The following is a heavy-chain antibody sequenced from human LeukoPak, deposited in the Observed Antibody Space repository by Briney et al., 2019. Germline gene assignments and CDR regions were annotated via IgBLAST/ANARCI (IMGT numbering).Heavy chain of an antibody. D-gene: IGHD6-13*01. Sequence: SETLSLTCTVSGVSMSSYYWSWLRQPAGKGLEWIGRIYTSGSTNYNPSLKSRVNMSGDTSKNQFSLKLSSVTAADTAVYYCARDRIAAAGYYYGMDVWGQGTTVTVSS. CDR2: IYTSGST. J-gene: IGHJ6*02. V-gene: IGHV4-4*07. CDR3: ARDRIAAAGYYYGMDV. CDR1: GVSMSSYY.